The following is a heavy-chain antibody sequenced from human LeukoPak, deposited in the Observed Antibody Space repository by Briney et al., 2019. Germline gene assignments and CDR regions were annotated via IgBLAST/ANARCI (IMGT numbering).Heavy chain of an antibody. Sequence: GGSLRLSCAASGFTFSSYSMNWVRQAPGKGLEWVAVISYDGSNKYYADSVKGRFTISRDNSKNTLYLQMNSLRAEDTAVYYCARESHPLIGYGMDVWGQGTTVTVSS. CDR1: GFTFSSYS. CDR3: ARESHPLIGYGMDV. V-gene: IGHV3-30*03. CDR2: ISYDGSNK. J-gene: IGHJ6*02.